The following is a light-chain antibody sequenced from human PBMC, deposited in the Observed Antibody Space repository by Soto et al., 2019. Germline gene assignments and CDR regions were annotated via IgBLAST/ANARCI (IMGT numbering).Light chain of an antibody. CDR2: DDS. V-gene: IGLV3-21*02. J-gene: IGLJ2*01. CDR3: QVWDSSSDHRVV. CDR1: NIGSKS. Sequence: SYELTQPPSVSVAPGQTARITCGGTNIGSKSVHWYQQKPRQAPVLVVYDDSDRPSGIPERFSGSNSGNTATLTISRVEAGDEADYYCQVWDSSSDHRVVFGGGTKVTVL.